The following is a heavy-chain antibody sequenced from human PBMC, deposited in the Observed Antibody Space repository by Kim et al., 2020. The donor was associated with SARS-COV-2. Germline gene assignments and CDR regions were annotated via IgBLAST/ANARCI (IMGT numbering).Heavy chain of an antibody. CDR2: T. Sequence: TTCAQKFQGRVTVTSDTSTSTVYMEVPALKSEDTAIYYCAREEPTTGGFDYWGQGTLVTVSS. D-gene: IGHD1-26*01. CDR3: AREEPTTGGFDY. V-gene: IGHV1-46*01. J-gene: IGHJ4*02.